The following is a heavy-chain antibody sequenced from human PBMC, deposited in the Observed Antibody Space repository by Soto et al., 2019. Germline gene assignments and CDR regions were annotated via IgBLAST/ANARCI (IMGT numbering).Heavy chain of an antibody. D-gene: IGHD5-12*01. CDR1: GYTFTSYA. Sequence: ASVKVSCKASGYTFTSYAMHWVRQAPGQRLEWMGWINAGNGNTKYSQKFQGRVTITRDTSASTAYMELSSLRSEDTAVYYCARAERGYSGYDRDYYYGMDVWGQGTTVTVSS. CDR2: INAGNGNT. J-gene: IGHJ6*02. CDR3: ARAERGYSGYDRDYYYGMDV. V-gene: IGHV1-3*01.